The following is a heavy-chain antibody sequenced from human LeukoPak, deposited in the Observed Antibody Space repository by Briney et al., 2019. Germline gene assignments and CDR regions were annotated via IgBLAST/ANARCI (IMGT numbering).Heavy chain of an antibody. D-gene: IGHD3-9*01. CDR2: ISAYNGNT. V-gene: IGHV1-18*04. J-gene: IGHJ4*02. CDR1: GYTFTSYG. CDR3: ARGGSDFLTVYFSLAAFDS. Sequence: ASVKVSCKASGYTFTSYGISWVRQAPRQGLEWMGWISAYNGNTNYAQKLQGRVTMTTDTSTSTAYMELRSLRSDDTAVYYCARGGSDFLTVYFSLAAFDSGAREPLVPVPS.